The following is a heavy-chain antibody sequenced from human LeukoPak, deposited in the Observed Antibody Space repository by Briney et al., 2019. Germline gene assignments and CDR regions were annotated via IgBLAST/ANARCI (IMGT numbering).Heavy chain of an antibody. J-gene: IGHJ5*02. CDR2: ISYSGIT. D-gene: IGHD6-13*01. CDR1: GGSISSDF. Sequence: SETLSLTCTVSGGSISSDFWSWIRQPPGKGLEWIGYISYSGITSYNPSLKSRVTISVDTSKNQISLRLRSVTAADTAVYFCAGDIAAINIPGSRLDPWGQGTLVTVSS. CDR3: AGDIAAINIPGSRLDP. V-gene: IGHV4-59*08.